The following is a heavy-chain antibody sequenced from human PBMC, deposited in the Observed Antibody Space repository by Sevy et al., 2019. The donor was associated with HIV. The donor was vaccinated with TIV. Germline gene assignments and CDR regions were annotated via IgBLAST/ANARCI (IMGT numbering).Heavy chain of an antibody. CDR1: GGSISYYD. CDR3: ARIGNCGGDCYSFDY. Sequence: SETLSLTCIVSGGSISYYDWTWIRHSPGKGLEWIGYVYYEGSTEYNPAFKSRVTMSVDTSKNQFSLKMRSVTAADTAVYYCARIGNCGGDCYSFDYWGQGTLVTVSS. CDR2: VYYEGST. V-gene: IGHV4-59*13. J-gene: IGHJ4*02. D-gene: IGHD2-21*02.